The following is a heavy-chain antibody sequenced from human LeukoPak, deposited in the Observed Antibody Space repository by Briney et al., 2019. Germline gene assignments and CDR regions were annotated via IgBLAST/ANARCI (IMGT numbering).Heavy chain of an antibody. CDR1: GGSISSYY. J-gene: IGHJ4*02. CDR3: ARAHYDILTGYYHPLDY. CDR2: IYYSGST. Sequence: PSETLSLTCTVSGGSISSYYWSWIRQPPGKGLEWIGYIYYSGSTNYNPSLKSRVTISVDTSKNQFSLKLNSVTAADTAVYYCARAHYDILTGYYHPLDYWGQGTLVTVSS. V-gene: IGHV4-59*01. D-gene: IGHD3-9*01.